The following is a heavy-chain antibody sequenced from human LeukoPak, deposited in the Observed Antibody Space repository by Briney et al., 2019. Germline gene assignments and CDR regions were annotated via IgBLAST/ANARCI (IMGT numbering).Heavy chain of an antibody. CDR3: AKEKVVVVPAAPYHNWFDP. Sequence: GGSLRLSRAASGFTFSSYAMSWVRQAPGKGLEWVSAISGSGGSTYYADSVKGRFTISRDNSKNTLYLQMNSLRAEDTAVYYCAKEKVVVVPAAPYHNWFDPWGQGTLVTVSS. CDR2: ISGSGGST. CDR1: GFTFSSYA. J-gene: IGHJ5*02. V-gene: IGHV3-23*01. D-gene: IGHD2-2*01.